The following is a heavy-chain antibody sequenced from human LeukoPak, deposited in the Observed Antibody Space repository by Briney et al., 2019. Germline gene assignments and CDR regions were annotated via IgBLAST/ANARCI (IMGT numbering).Heavy chain of an antibody. CDR1: GFTFSSYG. CDR2: IWYDGSNK. V-gene: IGHV3-33*01. Sequence: GGSLRLSCAASGFTFSSYGMHWVRQAPGKGLEWVAVIWYDGSNKYYADSVKGRFTISRDNSKNTLYLQMNSLRAEGTAVYYCARASEYYYGSGSYTWFDPWGQGTLVTVSS. D-gene: IGHD3-10*01. J-gene: IGHJ5*02. CDR3: ARASEYYYGSGSYTWFDP.